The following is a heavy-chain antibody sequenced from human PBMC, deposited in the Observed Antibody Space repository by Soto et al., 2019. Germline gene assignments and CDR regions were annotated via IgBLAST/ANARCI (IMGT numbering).Heavy chain of an antibody. J-gene: IGHJ6*02. Sequence: KQSQTLSLTCAISGDSVSSNSAAWNWIRQSPSRGLEWLGRTYYRSKWYNDYAVSVKSRIAINPDTSKNQFSLQLNSVTPEDTAVYYCARDRAYGDPAMKYYYYYGMDVWGQGTTVTVSS. CDR2: TYYRSKWYN. V-gene: IGHV6-1*01. CDR1: GDSVSSNSAA. D-gene: IGHD3-10*01. CDR3: ARDRAYGDPAMKYYYYYGMDV.